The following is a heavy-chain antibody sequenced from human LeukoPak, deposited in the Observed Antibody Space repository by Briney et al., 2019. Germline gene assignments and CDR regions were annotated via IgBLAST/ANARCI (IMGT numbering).Heavy chain of an antibody. CDR2: ISGGGGRT. V-gene: IGHV3-23*01. CDR1: GFTFSYYT. J-gene: IGHJ4*02. Sequence: GGSLRLSCAASGFTFSYYTMNWVRQAPGKGLEWVSAISGGGGRTYYADSVKGRFTISRDNSKNTLYLQMNGLRAEDTAVYYCAKEKSQDCGGDCSPRVHFDYWGQGTLVTVSS. D-gene: IGHD2-21*02. CDR3: AKEKSQDCGGDCSPRVHFDY.